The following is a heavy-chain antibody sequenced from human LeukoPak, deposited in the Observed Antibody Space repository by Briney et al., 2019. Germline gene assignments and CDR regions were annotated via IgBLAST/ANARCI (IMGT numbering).Heavy chain of an antibody. CDR3: ARAPGSISIY. D-gene: IGHD3-10*01. CDR2: INTDGSST. Sequence: GGSLSLSCAASGFTFSSYWMHWVRQAPGKGLVWVSRINTDGSSTGYADSVKGRFTISRDDAKSTLYLQMNSLRAEDTAVYYCARAPGSISIYWGQGTLVTVSS. J-gene: IGHJ4*02. V-gene: IGHV3-74*01. CDR1: GFTFSSYW.